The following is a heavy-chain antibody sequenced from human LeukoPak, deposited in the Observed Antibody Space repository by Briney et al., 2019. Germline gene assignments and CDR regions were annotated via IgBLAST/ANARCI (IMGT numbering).Heavy chain of an antibody. CDR1: GFIFSSYG. J-gene: IGHJ4*02. D-gene: IGHD1-1*01. V-gene: IGHV3-30*18. Sequence: GGSLRLSCAASGFIFSSYGMHWVRQAPGKGLEWVAVISYDGSNKYYEDSVKGRFTISRDNSKNTLYLQMNSLRAEDTAVYYCAKDWQLVDYWGQGTLVTVSS. CDR3: AKDWQLVDY. CDR2: ISYDGSNK.